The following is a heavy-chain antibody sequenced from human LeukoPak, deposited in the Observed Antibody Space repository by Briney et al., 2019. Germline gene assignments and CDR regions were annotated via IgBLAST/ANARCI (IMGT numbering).Heavy chain of an antibody. V-gene: IGHV4-59*08. Sequence: SETLSLTCTVSNGSISSFYWTWIRQPPGKGLEWIGYIYYTGTTDYNPSLKSRVTMSVDTSKNQFSLNLSSVTAADTAVYYCARRYSSGWYNYWGQGTLVTVSS. D-gene: IGHD6-19*01. CDR1: NGSISSFY. J-gene: IGHJ4*02. CDR3: ARRYSSGWYNY. CDR2: IYYTGTT.